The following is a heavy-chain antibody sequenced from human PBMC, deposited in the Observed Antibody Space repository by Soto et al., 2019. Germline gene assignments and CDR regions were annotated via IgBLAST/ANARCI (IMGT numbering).Heavy chain of an antibody. J-gene: IGHJ4*02. Sequence: GGSLRLSCAASGFTFNTFAMTWVRQAPGKGLAWVSAITGSGGSTYYADSVKGRFTISRDNSKNTLYLQMNSLRAEDTAVYCCARVAGPTDYWGQGTLVTVSS. CDR3: ARVAGPTDY. CDR1: GFTFNTFA. CDR2: ITGSGGST. D-gene: IGHD6-19*01. V-gene: IGHV3-23*01.